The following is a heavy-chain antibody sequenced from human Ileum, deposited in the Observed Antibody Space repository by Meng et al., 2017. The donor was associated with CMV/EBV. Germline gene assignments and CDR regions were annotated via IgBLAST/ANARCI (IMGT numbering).Heavy chain of an antibody. D-gene: IGHD2-21*01. CDR1: GASINLYY. CDR2: IYSSGSS. V-gene: IGHV4-59*01. Sequence: GSLRLSCSVSGASINLYYWSWIRQSPGKGLEWIGDIYSSGSSNQNPSLQTRVTLSLDTSKKHISLKLRSVTAADTAIYYCAREGRDCGRNSCQYYFDYWGRGTLVTVSS. CDR3: AREGRDCGRNSCQYYFDY. J-gene: IGHJ4*02.